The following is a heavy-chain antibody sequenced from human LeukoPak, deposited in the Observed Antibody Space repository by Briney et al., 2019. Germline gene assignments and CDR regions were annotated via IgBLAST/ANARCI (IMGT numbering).Heavy chain of an antibody. CDR3: TRASRKFTTYYYYYMDV. V-gene: IGHV3-73*01. CDR2: IRSKANSYAT. CDR1: GFTFSGSA. D-gene: IGHD1-1*01. Sequence: GGSLRLSCAASGFTFSGSAMHWVRQASGKGLEWVGRIRSKANSYATAYAASVKGRFTIYRDDSKNTAYLQMNSLKTEDTAVYYCTRASRKFTTYYYYYMDVWGKGTTVTVSS. J-gene: IGHJ6*03.